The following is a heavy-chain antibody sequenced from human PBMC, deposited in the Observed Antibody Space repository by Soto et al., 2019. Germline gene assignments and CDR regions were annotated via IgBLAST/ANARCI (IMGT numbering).Heavy chain of an antibody. D-gene: IGHD3-16*02. V-gene: IGHV3-33*01. CDR3: ATLRLGELSPFDY. Sequence: GGSLRLSCAASGFTFSSYGMHWVRQAPGKGLEWVAVIWYDGSNKYYADSVKGRFTISRDNSKNTLYLQMNSLRAEDTAVYYCATLRLGELSPFDYWGQGTLVTVSS. J-gene: IGHJ4*02. CDR2: IWYDGSNK. CDR1: GFTFSSYG.